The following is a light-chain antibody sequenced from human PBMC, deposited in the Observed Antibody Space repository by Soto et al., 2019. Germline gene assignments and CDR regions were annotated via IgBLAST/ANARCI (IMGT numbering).Light chain of an antibody. CDR1: QSISTY. CDR2: TAS. J-gene: IGKJ1*01. V-gene: IGKV1-5*01. CDR3: QQYNSYSPT. Sequence: DIQMTQSPSSLSASVGDRVTITCRASQSISTYLNWYQQHPGKAPKLLIYTASNLESGVPSRFSGSGSGTDFTLTISSLQPDDFATYYCQQYNSYSPTFGQGTKV.